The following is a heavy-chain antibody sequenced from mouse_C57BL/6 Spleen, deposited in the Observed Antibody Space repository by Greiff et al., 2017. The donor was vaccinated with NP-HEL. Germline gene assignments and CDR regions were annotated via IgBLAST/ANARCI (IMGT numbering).Heavy chain of an antibody. J-gene: IGHJ1*03. CDR2: IYPGDGDT. CDR1: GYAFSSSW. V-gene: IGHV1-82*01. Sequence: QVQLQQSGPELVKPGASVKISCKASGYAFSSSWMNWVKQRPGKGLEWIGRIYPGDGDTNYNGKFKGKATLTADKSSSTAYMQLSSLTSEDSAVYFCARERGPYWYFDVWGTGTTVTVSS. CDR3: ARERGPYWYFDV.